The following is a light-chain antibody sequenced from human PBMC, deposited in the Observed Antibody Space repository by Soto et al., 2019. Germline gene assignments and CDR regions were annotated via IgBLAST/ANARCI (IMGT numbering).Light chain of an antibody. CDR1: QSVGKN. J-gene: IGKJ4*01. V-gene: IGKV3-15*01. CDR2: GAS. Sequence: ILLTQSPATLSLSPGERATLSCRAGQSVGKNLAWYQQKPGQAPRLLMHGASTRATDIPGRFSGSGSATDFTLAISSLQPEDFAVYYCQQYKTWPLTFGGGTKVEIK. CDR3: QQYKTWPLT.